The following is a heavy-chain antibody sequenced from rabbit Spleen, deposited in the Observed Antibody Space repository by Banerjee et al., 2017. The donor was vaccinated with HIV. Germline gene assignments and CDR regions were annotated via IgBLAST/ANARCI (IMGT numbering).Heavy chain of an antibody. CDR3: ARRYDGGGYEDL. CDR1: GFSFSTSYY. CDR2: IKTASDST. D-gene: IGHD8-1*01. Sequence: QSLEESGGGLVKPGASLTLTCKASGFSFSTSYYMTWVRQAPGKGLEWIAWIKTASDSTYYASWAKGRFTISKTPSTAVTLQRTSLPAADTATYFCARRYDGGGYEDLWGPGPLVTVS. V-gene: IGHV1S40*01. J-gene: IGHJ4*01.